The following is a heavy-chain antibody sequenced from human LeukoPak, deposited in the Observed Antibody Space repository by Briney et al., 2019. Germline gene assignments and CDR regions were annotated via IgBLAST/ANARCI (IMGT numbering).Heavy chain of an antibody. CDR1: GYTLTELS. CDR2: FDPEDGET. D-gene: IGHD3-9*01. V-gene: IGHV1-24*01. J-gene: IGHJ6*03. Sequence: ASVKVSCKVSGYTLTELSMHWVRQAPGKGLELMGGFDPEDGETIYAQKFQGRVTMTEDTSTDTAYMELGSLRSEDTAVYYCAILTIGHYYYMDVWGKGTTVTVSS. CDR3: AILTIGHYYYMDV.